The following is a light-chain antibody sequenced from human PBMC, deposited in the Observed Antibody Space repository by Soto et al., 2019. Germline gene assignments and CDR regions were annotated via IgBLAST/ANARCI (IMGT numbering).Light chain of an antibody. CDR2: SNT. V-gene: IGLV1-40*01. J-gene: IGLJ2*01. CDR1: ISNIGAGYD. CDR3: QSYDTSLSGSKI. Sequence: QSVLTQPPSVSGAPGQRVTISCTGDISNIGAGYDVHWYQQLPGTAPKLLIFSNTNRPSRVPDRFSGSKSGTSASLAITGLQAEDEADYYCQSYDTSLSGSKIFGGGTKLTVL.